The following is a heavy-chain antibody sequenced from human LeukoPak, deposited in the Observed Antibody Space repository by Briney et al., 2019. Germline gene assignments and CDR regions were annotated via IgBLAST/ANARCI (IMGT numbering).Heavy chain of an antibody. CDR2: INHSGST. V-gene: IGHV4-34*01. CDR1: GGSFSGYY. Sequence: SETLSLTCAVYGGSFSGYYWSWIRQPPGKGLEWIGEINHSGSTNYNPSLKSRVTISVDTSKNQFSLKLGSVTAADTAVYYCARHGNHVGGIQLWLSLDYWGQGTLVTVSS. CDR3: ARHGNHVGGIQLWLSLDY. D-gene: IGHD5-18*01. J-gene: IGHJ4*02.